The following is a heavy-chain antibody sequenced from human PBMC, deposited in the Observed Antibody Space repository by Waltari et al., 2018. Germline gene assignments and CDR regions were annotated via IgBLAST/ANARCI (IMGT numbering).Heavy chain of an antibody. D-gene: IGHD2-2*01. J-gene: IGHJ4*02. CDR3: VRHRTTYPLEIDY. CDR2: IDPSDSFR. CDR1: GYSFHRHW. V-gene: IGHV5-10-1*01. Sequence: EVQLVQSGAAVKKPEESLRITCAGSGYSFHRHWSSWVRQMPGNGLGWVGRIDPSDSFRNYGPAFEGHVTISVDQSLRTAYLQWDSLKASDTAIYYCVRHRTTYPLEIDYWGQGTLVTVSS.